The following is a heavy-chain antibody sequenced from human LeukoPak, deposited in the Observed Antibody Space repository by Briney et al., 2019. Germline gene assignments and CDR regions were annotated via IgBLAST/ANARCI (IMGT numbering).Heavy chain of an antibody. CDR2: ISGGGGST. Sequence: PGGSLRLSCAASGFTFNSYAMSWVRQAPGKGLGWVSAISGGGGSTNYADSVKGRFTISRDNSKNTLYLQMNSLRAEDTAVYYCAKDRGYHYDSSGYYRMDAFDIWGQGTMVTVSS. CDR1: GFTFNSYA. V-gene: IGHV3-23*01. D-gene: IGHD3-22*01. J-gene: IGHJ3*02. CDR3: AKDRGYHYDSSGYYRMDAFDI.